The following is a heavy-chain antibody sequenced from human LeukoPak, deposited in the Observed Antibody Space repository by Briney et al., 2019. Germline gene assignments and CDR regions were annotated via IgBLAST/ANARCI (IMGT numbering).Heavy chain of an antibody. Sequence: SETLSLTCTVSGGSISSSSYYWGWIRQPPGKGLEWIGSIYYSGSTYHNPSLKSRVTISVDTSKNQFSLKLSSVTAADTAVYYCAGRSLYDYVWGSYRLFDYWGQGTLVTVSS. CDR1: GGSISSSSYY. J-gene: IGHJ4*02. V-gene: IGHV4-39*01. D-gene: IGHD3-16*02. CDR3: AGRSLYDYVWGSYRLFDY. CDR2: IYYSGST.